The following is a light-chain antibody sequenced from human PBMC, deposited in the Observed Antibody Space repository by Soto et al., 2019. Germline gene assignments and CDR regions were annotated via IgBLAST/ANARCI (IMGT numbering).Light chain of an antibody. CDR3: QQYGSSRT. CDR1: QSVSSY. Sequence: EIVLTQSPATLSLSPWGRATLSCRASQSVSSYLAWYQQKPGQAPRLLIYDASNRATGIPARFSGSGSGTDFTLTISRLEPEDFAVYYCQQYGSSRTFGQGTKVDI. J-gene: IGKJ1*01. CDR2: DAS. V-gene: IGKV3-20*01.